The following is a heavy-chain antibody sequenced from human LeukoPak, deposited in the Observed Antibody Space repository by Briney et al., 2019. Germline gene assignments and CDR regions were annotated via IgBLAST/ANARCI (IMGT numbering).Heavy chain of an antibody. J-gene: IGHJ4*02. D-gene: IGHD2-2*01. CDR3: ASYASLRYCSSTSCYGFDY. CDR2: INLSGST. Sequence: SETLSLTCTVSGGSISSYYWSWIRQPPGKGLEWIGEINLSGSTIYNPSLKSRVTISVDTSKNQSSLKLSSVTAADTAVYYCASYASLRYCSSTSCYGFDYWGQGTLVTVSS. CDR1: GGSISSYY. V-gene: IGHV4-34*01.